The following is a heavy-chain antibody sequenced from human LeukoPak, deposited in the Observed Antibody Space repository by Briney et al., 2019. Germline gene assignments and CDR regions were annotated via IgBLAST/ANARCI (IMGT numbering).Heavy chain of an antibody. V-gene: IGHV4-34*01. D-gene: IGHD6-19*01. CDR2: IYRSGTT. J-gene: IGHJ4*02. CDR1: GGSFSGYS. CDR3: ARRSPYSTGWSSYFDY. Sequence: SETLSLTCAIYGGSFSGYSWTWIRQPPGKGLEWIGEIYRSGTTNYKPSLKSRVTISLDKSRNHFSLKLTSVTAADSAVYYCARRSPYSTGWSSYFDYWGQGALVTVSS.